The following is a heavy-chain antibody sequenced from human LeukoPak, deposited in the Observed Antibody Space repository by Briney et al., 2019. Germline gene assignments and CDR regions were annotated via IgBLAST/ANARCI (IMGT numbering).Heavy chain of an antibody. CDR3: AKDSGPQPAFDM. Sequence: PGGSLRLSCAASGFTFTSYGMHWVHQAPGKGLEWVAFIRSDGSVKYYADSVKGRFTISRDNSKDTVFLQMNSLTTEDTAIYYCAKDSGPQPAFDMWGQGTMATVSS. V-gene: IGHV3-30*02. CDR2: IRSDGSVK. CDR1: GFTFTSYG. J-gene: IGHJ3*02. D-gene: IGHD3-10*01.